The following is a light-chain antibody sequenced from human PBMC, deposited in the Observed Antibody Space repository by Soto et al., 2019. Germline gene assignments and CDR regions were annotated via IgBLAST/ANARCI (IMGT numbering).Light chain of an antibody. Sequence: LTQPASVSGSPAQTITIYCTGTSTDVGSYSSGSYYYIRTSIAAKLILYEVTHRPSGASDRFSASKSGQTSSLTISGLHAEDEAEYYCDTFRVSHLDVFGSGTKVTV. CDR2: EVT. CDR3: DTFRVSHLDV. V-gene: IGLV2-14*01. CDR1: STDVGSYSS. J-gene: IGLJ1*01.